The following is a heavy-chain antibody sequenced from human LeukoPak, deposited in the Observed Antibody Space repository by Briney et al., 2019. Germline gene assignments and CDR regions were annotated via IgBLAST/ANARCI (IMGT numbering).Heavy chain of an antibody. J-gene: IGHJ4*02. D-gene: IGHD6-6*01. CDR1: GGSFSGYY. CDR3: ARGRAARLHY. Sequence: PSETLSLTCAVYGGSFSGYYWSWIRQPPGKGLEWIGEINHSGSTNYNPSLKSRVTISVDTSKNQFSLKLSSLTAADTAVYYCARGRAARLHYWGQGTLVTVSS. V-gene: IGHV4-34*01. CDR2: INHSGST.